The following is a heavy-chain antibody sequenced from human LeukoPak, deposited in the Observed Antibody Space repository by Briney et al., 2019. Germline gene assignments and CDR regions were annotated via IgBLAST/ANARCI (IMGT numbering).Heavy chain of an antibody. J-gene: IGHJ6*03. CDR2: ISSSSSYI. CDR3: VSDSSGSYLNYCNYYIDV. V-gene: IGHV3-21*01. Sequence: GGSLRLSCAASGFTFSSYSMNWVRQAPGKWLAWVSSISSSSSYIYYADSVKGRFTISRDNAKNSLYLQMNSLRAADTAAYYCVSDSSGSYLNYCNYYIDVWGQGTTVTVSS. D-gene: IGHD1-26*01. CDR1: GFTFSSYS.